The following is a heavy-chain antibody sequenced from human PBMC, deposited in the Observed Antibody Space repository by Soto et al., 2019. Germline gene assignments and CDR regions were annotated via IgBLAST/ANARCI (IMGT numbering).Heavy chain of an antibody. CDR3: ARHPKFGGIHIDY. D-gene: IGHD3-16*01. Sequence: ETLSLTCTVSGGSISSYYWSWIRQPPGKGLEWIGYIYYSGSTNYNPSLKSRVTISVDTSKNQFSLKLSSVTAADTAVYYCARHPKFGGIHIDYWGQGTPVTVSS. CDR1: GGSISSYY. J-gene: IGHJ4*02. CDR2: IYYSGST. V-gene: IGHV4-59*08.